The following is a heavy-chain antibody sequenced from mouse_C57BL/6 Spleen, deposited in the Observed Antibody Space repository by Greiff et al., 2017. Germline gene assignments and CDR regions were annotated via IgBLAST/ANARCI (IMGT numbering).Heavy chain of an antibody. Sequence: QVQLKESGPGLVQPSQSLSITCTVSGFSLTSYGVHWVRQSPGKGLEWLGVIWSGGSTDYNAAFISRLGISKDNSKSQVFFKMNSLQADDTAIYYCARGGNYDYDVYAMDYWGQGTSVTVSS. CDR2: IWSGGST. CDR1: GFSLTSYG. CDR3: ARGGNYDYDVYAMDY. D-gene: IGHD2-4*01. V-gene: IGHV2-2*01. J-gene: IGHJ4*01.